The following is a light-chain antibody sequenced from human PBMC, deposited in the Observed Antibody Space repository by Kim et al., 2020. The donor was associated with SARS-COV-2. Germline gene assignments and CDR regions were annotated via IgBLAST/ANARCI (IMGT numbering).Light chain of an antibody. CDR3: LRHNTYPIT. J-gene: IGKJ5*01. Sequence: AFVGDSVTSTRRASQDIRHDLGWYQQNPVRAPKRLIYGASSLQSGVPSRFSGSRSGTEFTLTISSLQPEDFATYFCLRHNTYPITFGQGTRLEIK. CDR1: QDIRHD. CDR2: GAS. V-gene: IGKV1-17*01.